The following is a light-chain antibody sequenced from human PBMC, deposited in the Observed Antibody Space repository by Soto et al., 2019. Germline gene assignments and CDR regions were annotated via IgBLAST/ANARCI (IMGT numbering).Light chain of an antibody. CDR2: DAS. J-gene: IGKJ1*01. CDR3: QQYNRWET. CDR1: QSISSW. Sequence: DIQMTQSPSTLSASVGDRVTITCRASQSISSWLAWYQQKPGKAPKLLIYDASSLESGVTSRFSGSGSGTEFTLTISSLQPDDFATYDCQQYNRWETFGQGTKVEIK. V-gene: IGKV1-5*01.